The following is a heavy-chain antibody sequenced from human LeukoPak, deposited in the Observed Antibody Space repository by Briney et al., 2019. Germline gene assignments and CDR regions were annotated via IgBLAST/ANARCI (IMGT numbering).Heavy chain of an antibody. CDR1: GFTFSSFS. Sequence: GGSLRLSCAASGFTFSSFSMNWVRQAPGKGLEWVSYISSSSSTIYYANSVKGRFTISRDNAKNSLYLQMNSLRAEDTAVYYCARVQGPWYFDLWGRGTLVTVSS. D-gene: IGHD1-1*01. CDR2: ISSSSSTI. V-gene: IGHV3-48*01. J-gene: IGHJ2*01. CDR3: ARVQGPWYFDL.